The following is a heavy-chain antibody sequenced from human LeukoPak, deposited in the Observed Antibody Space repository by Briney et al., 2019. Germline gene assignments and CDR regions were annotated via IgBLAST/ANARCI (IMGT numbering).Heavy chain of an antibody. J-gene: IGHJ4*02. CDR2: INAGNGDT. D-gene: IGHD3-10*01. Sequence: ASVKVSCKASGYSFTNYAMHWVRQAPGQRLEWMGWINAGNGDTKYSQNFQGRVTITRDTSASTAYMELSSLGSEDTAVYYCARFPIYGSGSPTYYFDYWGQGTLVTVSS. V-gene: IGHV1-3*01. CDR3: ARFPIYGSGSPTYYFDY. CDR1: GYSFTNYA.